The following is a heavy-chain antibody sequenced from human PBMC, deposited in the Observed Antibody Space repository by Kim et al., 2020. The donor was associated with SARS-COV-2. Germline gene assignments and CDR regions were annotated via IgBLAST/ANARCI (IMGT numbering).Heavy chain of an antibody. J-gene: IGHJ6*02. CDR1: GGSISSYY. D-gene: IGHD6-13*01. CDR3: ARWEPTAAEYYYGMDV. V-gene: IGHV4-59*13. Sequence: SETLSLTCTVSGGSISSYYWSWIRQPPGKGLEWIGYIYYSGSTNYNPSLKSRVTISVDTSKNQFSLKLSSVTAADTAVYYCARWEPTAAEYYYGMDVWGQGTTVTVSS. CDR2: IYYSGST.